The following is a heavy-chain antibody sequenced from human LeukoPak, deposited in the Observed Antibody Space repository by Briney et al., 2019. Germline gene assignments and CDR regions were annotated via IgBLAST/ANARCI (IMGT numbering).Heavy chain of an antibody. J-gene: IGHJ3*02. CDR3: ARPSLKYYYDSSGYYLAGAFDI. D-gene: IGHD3-22*01. Sequence: GGSLRLSCAASGFTVSSNYMNWVRQTPGKGLEWVSYISSSSSTIYYADSVKGRFTISRDNAKNSLYLQMNGLRAEDTAVYYCARPSLKYYYDSSGYYLAGAFDIWGQGTMVTVSS. V-gene: IGHV3-48*01. CDR1: GFTVSSNY. CDR2: ISSSSSTI.